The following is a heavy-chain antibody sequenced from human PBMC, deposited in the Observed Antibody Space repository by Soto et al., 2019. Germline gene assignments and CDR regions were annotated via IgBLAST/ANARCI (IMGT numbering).Heavy chain of an antibody. D-gene: IGHD4-17*01. CDR3: ISPTTTVTHIQFDY. V-gene: IGHV3-23*01. CDR1: GFTFSSNA. CDR2: IRGSGGNT. J-gene: IGHJ4*02. Sequence: QPVGSLRLSCAASGFTFSSNAMTWVRQAPGKGLEWVSGIRGSGGNTYYADPVKGRFTISRDNSKNTLYLQMNSLRAEDTAVYYCISPTTTVTHIQFDYWGQGTLVTVSS.